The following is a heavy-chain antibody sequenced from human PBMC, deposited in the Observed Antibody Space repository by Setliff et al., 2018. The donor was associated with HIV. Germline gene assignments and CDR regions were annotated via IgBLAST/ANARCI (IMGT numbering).Heavy chain of an antibody. CDR1: GNSITRDYQ. D-gene: IGHD3-10*01. Sequence: PSETLSLTCTVSGNSITRDYQWGWIRQPPGKGLEWIGSIYYTGSTDYNPSLMSRVTISLDTPKNQFSLKLNSVIAADTAVYYCARNRVPSSLWGQGTLVTVSS. J-gene: IGHJ4*02. CDR3: ARNRVPSSL. CDR2: IYYTGST. V-gene: IGHV4-38-2*02.